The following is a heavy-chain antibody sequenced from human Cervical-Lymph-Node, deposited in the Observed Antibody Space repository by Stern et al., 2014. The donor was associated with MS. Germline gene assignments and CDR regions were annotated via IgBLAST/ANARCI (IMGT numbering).Heavy chain of an antibody. D-gene: IGHD3-22*01. CDR1: GYTFTSYS. Sequence: QMQLVQSGAELKKPGASVKVSCKAFGYTFTSYSINWVRQAPGQGLEWVGWITVYNGNTNYSQKFQGRVPMTTDTSTNTAYLELRSLRSDDTAVYYCARGQTYSSDYYWFDPWGQGTPVTVSS. CDR3: ARGQTYSSDYYWFDP. V-gene: IGHV1-18*01. CDR2: ITVYNGNT. J-gene: IGHJ5*02.